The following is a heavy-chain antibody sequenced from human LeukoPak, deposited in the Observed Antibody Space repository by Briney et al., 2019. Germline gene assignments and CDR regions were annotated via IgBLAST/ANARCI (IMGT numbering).Heavy chain of an antibody. J-gene: IGHJ4*02. CDR3: ARDFYGSSGYYGFDY. D-gene: IGHD3-22*01. CDR2: ISYDGSNK. V-gene: IGHV3-30*04. Sequence: GGSLGLSCAASGFTFSSYAMHWVRQAPGKGLEWVAVISYDGSNKYYADSVKGRFTISRDNSKNTLYLQMNSLRAEDTAVYYCARDFYGSSGYYGFDYWGQGTLVTVSS. CDR1: GFTFSSYA.